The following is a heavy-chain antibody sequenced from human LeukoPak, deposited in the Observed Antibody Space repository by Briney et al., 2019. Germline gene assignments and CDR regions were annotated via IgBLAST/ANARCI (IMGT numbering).Heavy chain of an antibody. D-gene: IGHD3-22*01. Sequence: GGSLRLSCAASGFTLSSYSMNWVRQAPGKGLEWVSYISSSGSTIYYADSVKGRFTISRDNSKNTLYLQMNSLRAEDTAVYYCAKIVVVTDAFDIWGQGTMVTVSS. CDR1: GFTLSSYS. CDR2: ISSSGSTI. CDR3: AKIVVVTDAFDI. V-gene: IGHV3-48*01. J-gene: IGHJ3*02.